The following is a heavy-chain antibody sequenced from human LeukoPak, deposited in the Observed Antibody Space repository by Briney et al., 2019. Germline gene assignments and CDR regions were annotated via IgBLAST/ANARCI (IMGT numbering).Heavy chain of an antibody. J-gene: IGHJ4*02. D-gene: IGHD2-15*01. CDR1: GGSISSYY. V-gene: IGHV4-59*01. CDR2: IYYSGST. Sequence: LETLSLTCTVSGGSISSYYWSWIRQPPGKGLEWIGYIYYSGSTNYNPSLKSRVTISVDTSKNQFSLKLSSVTAADTAVYYCASGQGYRSGGSCYSNPAIDYWGQGTLVTVSS. CDR3: ASGQGYRSGGSCYSNPAIDY.